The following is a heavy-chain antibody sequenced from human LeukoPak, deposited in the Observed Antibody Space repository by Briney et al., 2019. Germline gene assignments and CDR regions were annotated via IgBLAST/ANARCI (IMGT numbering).Heavy chain of an antibody. Sequence: GGSLRLSCAASGFTFSSYWMLWVRHAPGKGRVWVSRINSDGSSTRYADSVEGRFTISRDNAKNTLYLQMNSLRAEDTAVYYCARVGSPYCSGGSCYSGDNWGQGTLVTVSS. CDR2: INSDGSST. CDR3: ARVGSPYCSGGSCYSGDN. J-gene: IGHJ4*02. D-gene: IGHD2-15*01. V-gene: IGHV3-74*01. CDR1: GFTFSSYW.